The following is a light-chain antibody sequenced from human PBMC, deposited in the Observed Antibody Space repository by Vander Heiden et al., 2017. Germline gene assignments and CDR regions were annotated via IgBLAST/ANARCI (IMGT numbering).Light chain of an antibody. J-gene: IGLJ3*02. CDR1: ALPKQY. CDR3: QSADSSGTYLWV. CDR2: KDS. V-gene: IGLV3-25*03. Sequence: SYELTQPPPATVPPGKTAKSTCAGNALPKQYAYWYQQKPGQAPVLVMYKDSERPSGSPERFSGSNSGTTGTLTISGVQAEDEADYYCQSADSSGTYLWVFGGGTKLTVL.